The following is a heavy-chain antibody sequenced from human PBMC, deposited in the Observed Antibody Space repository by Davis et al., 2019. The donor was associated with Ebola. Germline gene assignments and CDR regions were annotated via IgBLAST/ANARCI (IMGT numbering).Heavy chain of an antibody. J-gene: IGHJ3*02. V-gene: IGHV1-46*01. Sequence: ASVKVSCKASGYTFTDYYMHWVRQVPGQGLEWMGVINPSGGTTTFAQKFGGRVTMTGDTSTITVYMEMSSLSYEDTAIYYCAMSDSSGDGFDTWGQGTMVTVSS. CDR2: INPSGGTT. CDR1: GYTFTDYY. CDR3: AMSDSSGDGFDT. D-gene: IGHD3-22*01.